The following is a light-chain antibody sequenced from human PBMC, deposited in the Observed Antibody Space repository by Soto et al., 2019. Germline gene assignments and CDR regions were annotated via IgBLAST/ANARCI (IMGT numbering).Light chain of an antibody. Sequence: EIVMTQSPATLSVSPGERATLSCRASQSVSRKLAWYQQKVGQAPRLLIYGAFTRATGIPARFSGSGSGTEFTLTISSLQSKDFAVYYCQQYNNWPPMYTFGQGTKLEIK. J-gene: IGKJ2*01. CDR3: QQYNNWPPMYT. CDR1: QSVSRK. CDR2: GAF. V-gene: IGKV3-15*01.